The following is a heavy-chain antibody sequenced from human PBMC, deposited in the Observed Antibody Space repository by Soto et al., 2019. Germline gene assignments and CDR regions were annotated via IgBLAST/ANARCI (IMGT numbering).Heavy chain of an antibody. CDR1: GFSLSNARMG. Sequence: QVTLKESGPVLVKPTETLTLTCTVSGFSLSNARMGVSWIRQPPGKALEWLAHIFSNDEKSYSTSLKSRLTISKDTSKCQVVLTMINMDPVDTATYYCARIREPYCRSTSCYLRVVDYYYGLDVWGQGTTVAVSS. CDR3: ARIREPYCRSTSCYLRVVDYYYGLDV. CDR2: IFSNDEK. D-gene: IGHD2-2*01. V-gene: IGHV2-26*01. J-gene: IGHJ6*02.